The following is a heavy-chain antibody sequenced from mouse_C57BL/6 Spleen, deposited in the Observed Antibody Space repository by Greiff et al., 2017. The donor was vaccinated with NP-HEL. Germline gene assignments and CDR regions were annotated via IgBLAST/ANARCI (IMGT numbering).Heavy chain of an antibody. CDR1: GYTFTSYW. D-gene: IGHD1-1*01. V-gene: IGHV1-9*01. Sequence: QVQLQQPGAELVKPGASVKLSCKASGYTFTSYWMHWVKQRPGQGLEWIGEILPGSGSTNYNEKFKGKATFTADTSSNTAYMQLSSLTTEDSAIYYCARDYYYGSSPPWFAYWGQGTLVTVSA. CDR3: ARDYYYGSSPPWFAY. CDR2: ILPGSGST. J-gene: IGHJ3*01.